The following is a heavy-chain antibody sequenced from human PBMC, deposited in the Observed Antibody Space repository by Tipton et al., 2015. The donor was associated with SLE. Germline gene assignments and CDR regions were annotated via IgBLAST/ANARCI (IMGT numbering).Heavy chain of an antibody. D-gene: IGHD3-10*01. CDR2: ISTSSGFI. CDR3: ARAEALQGVQYYGMDV. V-gene: IGHV3-21*03. J-gene: IGHJ6*02. Sequence: GSLRLSCAASGFTFSSYSMNWVRQAPGKGLEWVSFISTSSGFIYYADSVKGRFTISRDNAKNSLYLQMSSLRGEDTAVYYCARAEALQGVQYYGMDVWGQGTTVTVSS. CDR1: GFTFSSYS.